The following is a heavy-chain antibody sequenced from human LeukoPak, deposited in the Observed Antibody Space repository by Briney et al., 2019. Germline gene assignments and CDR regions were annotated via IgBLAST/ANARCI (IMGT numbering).Heavy chain of an antibody. CDR3: ARVNREGFGEPSDAFDI. J-gene: IGHJ3*02. CDR1: GYTFTSYD. D-gene: IGHD3-10*01. CDR2: MNSNSGNT. V-gene: IGHV1-8*02. Sequence: GASVKVSCKASGYTFTSYDINWVRQATGQGLEWRGWMNSNSGNTGYAQKFQGRVTLTRDMSTSTAYMELRSLRSDDTAVYYCARVNREGFGEPSDAFDIWGQGTMVTVSS.